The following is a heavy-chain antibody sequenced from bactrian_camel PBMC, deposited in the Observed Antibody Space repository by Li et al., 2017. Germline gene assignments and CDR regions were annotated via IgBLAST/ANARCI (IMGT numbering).Heavy chain of an antibody. CDR1: GNTYSLNC. D-gene: IGHD2*01. CDR2: YTFGRTT. J-gene: IGHJ6*01. V-gene: IGHV3S53*01. Sequence: HVQLVESGGGSVQPGGSLRLSCAISGNTYSLNCLGWFRQAPGMEREQVAVFRYTFGRTTYYADSVKGRFTISRDDAQRTIYLQMNSLEPEDTAIYYCAADLRWCRSGYFDPHARMGYWGQGTQVTV. CDR3: AADLRWCRSGYFDPHARMGY.